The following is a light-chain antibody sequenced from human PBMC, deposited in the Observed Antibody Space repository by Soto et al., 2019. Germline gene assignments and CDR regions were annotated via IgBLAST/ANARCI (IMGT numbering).Light chain of an antibody. V-gene: IGKV3-20*01. J-gene: IGKJ3*01. CDR3: QQYERGFT. CDR1: QSVSSH. CDR2: GAS. Sequence: SQSPATVSVSPGERATLPCRASQSVSSHLAWYQQQPGQAPRLLIYGASSRATGIPDRFSGSGSGTEFTLTISRLEPEDFAVYYCQQYERGFTFGPGTKVDI.